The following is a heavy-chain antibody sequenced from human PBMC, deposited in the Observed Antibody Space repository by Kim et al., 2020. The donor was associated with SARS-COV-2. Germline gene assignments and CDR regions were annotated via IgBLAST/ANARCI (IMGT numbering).Heavy chain of an antibody. CDR1: GFTFSSYA. V-gene: IGHV3-30-3*01. D-gene: IGHD2-2*01. J-gene: IGHJ6*03. CDR2: ISYDGSNK. CDR3: ARDKSSSPYYMDF. Sequence: GGSLRLSCAASGFTFSSYAMHWVRQAPGKGLEWVAVISYDGSNKYYADSVKGRFTISRDNSKNTLYLQMNSLRAEDTAVYYCARDKSSSPYYMDFWGKGT.